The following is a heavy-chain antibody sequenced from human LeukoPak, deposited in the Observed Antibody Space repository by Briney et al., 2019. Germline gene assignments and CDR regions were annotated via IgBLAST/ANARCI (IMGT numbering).Heavy chain of an antibody. CDR1: GGSISSYY. D-gene: IGHD3-10*01. CDR3: ARVSLVRGLFIFDY. V-gene: IGHV4-59*01. CDR2: IYYSGST. Sequence: PSETLSLTCTVSGGSISSYYWSWIRQPPGKGLEWIGYIYYSGSTNYNPSLKSRVTISVDTSKNQFSLKLSSVTAADTAVYYCARVSLVRGLFIFDYWGQGTLVTVSS. J-gene: IGHJ4*02.